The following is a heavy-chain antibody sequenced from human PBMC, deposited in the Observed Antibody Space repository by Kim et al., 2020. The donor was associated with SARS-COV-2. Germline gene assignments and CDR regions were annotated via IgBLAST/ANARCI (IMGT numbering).Heavy chain of an antibody. Sequence: SETLSLTCAVYGGSFSGYYWSWIRQPPGKGLEWIGEINHSGSTNYNPSLKSRVTISVDTSKNQFSLKLSSVTAADTAVYYCARTMGMGYSSSRRRFDYWGQGTLVTVSS. CDR3: ARTMGMGYSSSRRRFDY. V-gene: IGHV4-34*01. CDR1: GGSFSGYY. D-gene: IGHD6-13*01. J-gene: IGHJ4*02. CDR2: INHSGST.